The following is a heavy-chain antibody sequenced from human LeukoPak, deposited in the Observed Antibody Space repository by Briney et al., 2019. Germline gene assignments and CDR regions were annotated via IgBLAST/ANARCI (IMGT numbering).Heavy chain of an antibody. V-gene: IGHV3-48*04. Sequence: GGSLRLSCAASGFTFTSYSMNWVRQAPGKGLEWISYISSSSGTIYYADSVQGRFTISRDNAKSSLYLQMNSLRAEDTAAYYCARTKYSSSDDYWGQGTLVTVSS. J-gene: IGHJ4*02. D-gene: IGHD6-6*01. CDR1: GFTFTSYS. CDR3: ARTKYSSSDDY. CDR2: ISSSSGTI.